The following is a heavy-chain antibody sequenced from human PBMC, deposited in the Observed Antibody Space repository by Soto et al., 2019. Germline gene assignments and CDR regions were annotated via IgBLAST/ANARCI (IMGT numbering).Heavy chain of an antibody. J-gene: IGHJ6*02. Sequence: QVQLVESGGGVVQPGRSLRLSCAASGFTFSSYGMYWVRQAPGKGLEWVAVIWYDGSNKYYADSVKGRFTISRDNSKNTLYLQMNSLRAEDTAVYYCAGIAAAGYGVWGQGTTVTVSS. CDR3: AGIAAAGYGV. CDR2: IWYDGSNK. CDR1: GFTFSSYG. D-gene: IGHD6-13*01. V-gene: IGHV3-33*01.